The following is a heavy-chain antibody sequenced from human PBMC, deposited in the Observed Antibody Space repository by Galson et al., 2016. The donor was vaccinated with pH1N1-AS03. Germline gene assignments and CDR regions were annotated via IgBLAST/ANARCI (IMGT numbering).Heavy chain of an antibody. Sequence: TLSLTCTVSGGSVSSGHYYWSWIRQPPGKGLEWIGYIYHSGSTNHNPSLKSRVTISVDTSKNQFSLKLSSVTAADTAIYYCARLWFYGPYYFDYWGQGTLVTVPS. J-gene: IGHJ4*02. CDR3: ARLWFYGPYYFDY. CDR2: IYHSGST. V-gene: IGHV4-61*01. CDR1: GGSVSSGHYY. D-gene: IGHD2/OR15-2a*01.